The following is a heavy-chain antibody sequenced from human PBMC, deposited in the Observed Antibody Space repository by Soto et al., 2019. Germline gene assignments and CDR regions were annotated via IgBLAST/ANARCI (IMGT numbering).Heavy chain of an antibody. CDR2: ISSSSSTI. Sequence: PGGSLRLSCAASGFTFSSYSMNWVRQAPGKGLEWVSYISSSSSTIHYADSVKGRFTISRDNAKNSLYLQMNSLRAEDTAVYYCATAKDYGDYVVFFAEYFQHWGQGTLVTVSS. V-gene: IGHV3-48*01. J-gene: IGHJ1*01. CDR3: ATAKDYGDYVVFFAEYFQH. D-gene: IGHD4-17*01. CDR1: GFTFSSYS.